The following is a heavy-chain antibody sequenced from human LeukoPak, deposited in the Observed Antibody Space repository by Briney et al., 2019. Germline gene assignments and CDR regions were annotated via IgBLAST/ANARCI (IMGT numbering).Heavy chain of an antibody. Sequence: ASVKVSCKASGYTFTGYYMHWVRQAPGQGLEWMGWINPDSGGTNYGKNFQGRVTMTRDTSISIVYMEVNRLRSDDTAVYYCARVKERAKATVPDYFQHWGQGTLVTVSS. CDR3: ARVKERAKATVPDYFQH. J-gene: IGHJ1*01. V-gene: IGHV1-2*02. CDR1: GYTFTGYY. CDR2: INPDSGGT. D-gene: IGHD3-10*01.